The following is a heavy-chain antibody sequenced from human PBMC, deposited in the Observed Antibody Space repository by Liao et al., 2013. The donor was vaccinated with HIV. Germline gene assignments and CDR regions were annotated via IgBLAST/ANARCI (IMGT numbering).Heavy chain of an antibody. CDR1: GGSISSGSYY. D-gene: IGHD6-19*01. CDR3: AREERSSGWSFDY. CDR2: IYTSGST. J-gene: IGHJ4*02. V-gene: IGHV4-61*02. Sequence: QVQLQESGPGLVKPSQTLSLTCTVSGGSISSGSYYWSWIRQPAGKGLEWIGRIYTSGSTNYNPSLKSRVTISVDTSKNQFSLKLSSVTAADTAVYYCAREERSSGWSFDYWGQGTLVTVSS.